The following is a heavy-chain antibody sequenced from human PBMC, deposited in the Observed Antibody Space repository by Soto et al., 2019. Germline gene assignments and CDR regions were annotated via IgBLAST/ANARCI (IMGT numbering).Heavy chain of an antibody. CDR3: ARDRYIVATIYASGALD. Sequence: GGSLRLSCAASGFTFSSYGMHWVRQAPGKGLEWVAVIWYDGSNKYYADSVKGRFTISRDNSKNTLYLQMNSLRAEDTAVYYCARDRYIVATIYASGALDWGQGTLVTVSS. V-gene: IGHV3-33*01. CDR2: IWYDGSNK. D-gene: IGHD5-12*01. CDR1: GFTFSSYG. J-gene: IGHJ4*02.